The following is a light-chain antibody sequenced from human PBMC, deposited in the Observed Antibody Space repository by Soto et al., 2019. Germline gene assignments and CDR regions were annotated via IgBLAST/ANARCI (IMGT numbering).Light chain of an antibody. CDR2: AAS. Sequence: IQMTQSPSSLSASVGDRVTLTCRASQSISTYLRWYQQRPGQAPRLLIYAASSVQTGVPARFSGSGSGTDVTLTISSLQPEDSATYYCQESYTTLFTFGPGTRVDTK. CDR3: QESYTTLFT. V-gene: IGKV1-39*01. J-gene: IGKJ3*01. CDR1: QSISTY.